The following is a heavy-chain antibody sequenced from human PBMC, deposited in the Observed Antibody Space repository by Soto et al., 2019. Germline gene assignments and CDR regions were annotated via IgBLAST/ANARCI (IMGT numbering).Heavy chain of an antibody. Sequence: PSETLSLTCAVYGGSFSGYYWSWIRQPPGKGLEWIGEINHSGSTNYNPSLKSRVTISVDTSKNQFSLKLSSVTAADTAVYYCARVLGRLGYSSSWYVVSGAFDIWGQGTMVTVSS. D-gene: IGHD6-13*01. CDR3: ARVLGRLGYSSSWYVVSGAFDI. CDR1: GGSFSGYY. V-gene: IGHV4-34*01. J-gene: IGHJ3*02. CDR2: INHSGST.